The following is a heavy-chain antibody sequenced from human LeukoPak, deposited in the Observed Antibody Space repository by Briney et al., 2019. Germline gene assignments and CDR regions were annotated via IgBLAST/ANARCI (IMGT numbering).Heavy chain of an antibody. Sequence: SETLSLTCTGSGGSISSYYWSWIRQPPGKGLEWIGYIYYSGNTNYNPSLKSRVTISVDTSKNQFSLKLSSVTAADTAVYYCARGRYFDITPFDYWGQGTLVTVSS. CDR3: ARGRYFDITPFDY. D-gene: IGHD3-9*01. CDR2: IYYSGNT. CDR1: GGSISSYY. V-gene: IGHV4-59*08. J-gene: IGHJ4*02.